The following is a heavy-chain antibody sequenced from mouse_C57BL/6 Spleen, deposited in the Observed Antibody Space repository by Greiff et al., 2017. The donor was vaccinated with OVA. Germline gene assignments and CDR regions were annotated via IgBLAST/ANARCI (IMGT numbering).Heavy chain of an antibody. J-gene: IGHJ2*01. Sequence: SGPELVKPGASVKISCKASGYAFSSSWMNWVKQRPGKGLEWIGRIYPGDGDTNYNGKFKGKATLTADKSSSTAYMQLSSLTSEDSAVYFCARELTTVVEFLDYWGQGTTLTVSS. CDR3: ARELTTVVEFLDY. CDR2: IYPGDGDT. CDR1: GYAFSSSW. V-gene: IGHV1-82*01. D-gene: IGHD1-1*01.